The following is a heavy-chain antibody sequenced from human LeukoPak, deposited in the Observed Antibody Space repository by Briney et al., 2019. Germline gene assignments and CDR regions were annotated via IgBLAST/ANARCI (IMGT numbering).Heavy chain of an antibody. CDR3: ARIGYSSSSFDY. CDR1: GFTFTNYW. V-gene: IGHV3-7*01. CDR2: IKQDGSEK. D-gene: IGHD6-6*01. J-gene: IGHJ4*02. Sequence: PGGSLRLSRAASGFTFTNYWMSWVRQGPGKGLEWLANIKQDGSEKDYLDSVKGRFTISRDNAKNSLYLQMNSLRAEDTAVYLCARIGYSSSSFDYWGQGTLVTVSS.